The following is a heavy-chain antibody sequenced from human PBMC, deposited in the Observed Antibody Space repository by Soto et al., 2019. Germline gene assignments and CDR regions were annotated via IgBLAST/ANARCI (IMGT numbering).Heavy chain of an antibody. CDR1: GYSFTSYW. J-gene: IGHJ4*02. CDR2: IHPGDSDT. V-gene: IGHV5-51*01. D-gene: IGHD6-19*01. Sequence: RGESLKISCKGSGYSFTSYWIGWVRQMPGKGLEWMGIIHPGDSDTRYSPSFQGQVTISADKSISTAYLQWSSLKASDTAMYYCASTGNPGYSSGWYAVYWGQGTLVTVSS. CDR3: ASTGNPGYSSGWYAVY.